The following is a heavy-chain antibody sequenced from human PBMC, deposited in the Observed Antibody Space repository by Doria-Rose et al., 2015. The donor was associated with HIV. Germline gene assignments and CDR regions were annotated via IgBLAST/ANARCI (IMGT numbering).Heavy chain of an antibody. V-gene: IGHV2-26*01. D-gene: IGHD6-13*01. Sequence: QITLKESGPVLVKPTETLTLTCTVFGVSLSSPGMGVSWIRQPPGKALEWLANIFSDDERSYKTSLMSRLTVSRGTSKSQVVLTMTDMDPVDTATYYCARIKSSRWYHKYYFDFWGQGTLVIVS. CDR1: GVSLSSPGMG. J-gene: IGHJ4*02. CDR2: IFSDDER. CDR3: ARIKSSRWYHKYYFDF.